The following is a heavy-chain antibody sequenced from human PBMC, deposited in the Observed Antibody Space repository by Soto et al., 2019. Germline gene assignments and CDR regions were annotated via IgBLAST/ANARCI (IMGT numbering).Heavy chain of an antibody. D-gene: IGHD2-8*01. Sequence: ASVKVSCKASGYTFTSYYMHWLRQAPGQGLEWMGIINPSGGSTSYAQKFQGRVTMTRDTSTSTVYMELSSLRSEDTAVYYCARGYCTNGVCYKRGAAFDIWGQGTMVTVSS. CDR1: GYTFTSYY. CDR2: INPSGGST. V-gene: IGHV1-46*03. J-gene: IGHJ3*02. CDR3: ARGYCTNGVCYKRGAAFDI.